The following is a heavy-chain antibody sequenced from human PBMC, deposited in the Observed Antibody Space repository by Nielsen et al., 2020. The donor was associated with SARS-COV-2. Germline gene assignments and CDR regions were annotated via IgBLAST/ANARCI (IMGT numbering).Heavy chain of an antibody. V-gene: IGHV1-46*01. CDR3: ARREYSSSWYDYYYYYGMDV. CDR2: INPSGGST. J-gene: IGHJ6*02. Sequence: ASVKVSCKASGYTFTSYYMHWVRQAPGQGLEWMGIINPSGGSTSYAQKFQGRVTMTRNTSISTAYMELSSLRSEDTAVYYCARREYSSSWYDYYYYYGMDVWGQGTTVTVSS. D-gene: IGHD6-13*01. CDR1: GYTFTSYY.